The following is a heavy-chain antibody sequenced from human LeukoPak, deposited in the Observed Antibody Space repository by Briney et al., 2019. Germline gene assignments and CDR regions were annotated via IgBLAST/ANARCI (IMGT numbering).Heavy chain of an antibody. Sequence: SGGSLRLSCAASGFTFSTYSMNWVRQAPGRGLEWVSSIRPSGDNTYYGDSVKGRFTISRDNAKNTLYLQMNSLRAEDTAVYYCAKDPLIRPMYSSSWYDYWGQGTLVTVSS. V-gene: IGHV3-23*01. J-gene: IGHJ4*02. CDR2: IRPSGDNT. D-gene: IGHD6-13*01. CDR3: AKDPLIRPMYSSSWYDY. CDR1: GFTFSTYS.